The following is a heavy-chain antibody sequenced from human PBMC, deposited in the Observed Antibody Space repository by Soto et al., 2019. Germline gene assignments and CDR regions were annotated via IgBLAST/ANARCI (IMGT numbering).Heavy chain of an antibody. CDR1: GFTFSSYS. J-gene: IGHJ5*02. CDR3: ARPYSSGWLGDWFDP. V-gene: IGHV3-21*01. D-gene: IGHD6-19*01. CDR2: ISSSSSYI. Sequence: EVQLVESGGGLVKPGGSLRLSCAASGFTFSSYSMNWVRQAPGKGLEWVSSISSSSSYIYYADSVKGRFTISRDNAKNSLYLQMNSLRAEETAVYYCARPYSSGWLGDWFDPWGQGTLVTVSS.